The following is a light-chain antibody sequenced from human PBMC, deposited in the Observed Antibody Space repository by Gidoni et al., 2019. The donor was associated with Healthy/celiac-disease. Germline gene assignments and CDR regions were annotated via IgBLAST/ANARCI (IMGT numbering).Light chain of an antibody. Sequence: EIVLKQSQGTLSLSPGERATPSCRASQSVSSSYLAWYQQKPGQAPRLLIYGASSRATGIPDRFSGSGSGTDFTFPISRLEPEEFAVYYCQQYGSSPYTFGQGTKLEIK. V-gene: IGKV3-20*01. CDR2: GAS. J-gene: IGKJ2*01. CDR3: QQYGSSPYT. CDR1: QSVSSSY.